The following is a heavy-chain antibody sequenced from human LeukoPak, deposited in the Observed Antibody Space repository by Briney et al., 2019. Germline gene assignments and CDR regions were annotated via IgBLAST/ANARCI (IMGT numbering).Heavy chain of an antibody. J-gene: IGHJ4*02. D-gene: IGHD2-2*01. CDR1: RFTFSSYG. V-gene: IGHV3-30*02. CDR2: IRYDGSNK. CDR3: AKDRGYCSSTSCNDVDY. Sequence: GGSLRLSCATSRFTFSSYGMHWVRQAPGKGLEWVAFIRYDGSNKYYADSVKGRFTISRDNSKNTLYLQMNSLRAEDTAVYYCAKDRGYCSSTSCNDVDYWGQGTLVTVSS.